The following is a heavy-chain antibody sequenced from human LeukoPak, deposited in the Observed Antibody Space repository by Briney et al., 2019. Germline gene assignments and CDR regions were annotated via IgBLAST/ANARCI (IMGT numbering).Heavy chain of an antibody. CDR3: ARLTYFDIFPDTFDI. J-gene: IGHJ3*02. CDR1: GYTFTGYY. CDR2: INPNSGGT. D-gene: IGHD3-9*01. Sequence: ASVKVSCKASGYTFTGYYMHWVRQAPGQGLEWMGCINPNSGGTNYAQKFQGRVTMTRDTSISTAYMELSRLRSDDTAVYYCARLTYFDIFPDTFDIWGQGTMATVSS. V-gene: IGHV1-2*02.